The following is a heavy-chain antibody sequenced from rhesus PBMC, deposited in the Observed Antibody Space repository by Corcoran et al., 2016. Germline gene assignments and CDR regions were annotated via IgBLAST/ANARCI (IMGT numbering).Heavy chain of an antibody. CDR3: ARGATAPDY. D-gene: IGHD1-1*01. J-gene: IGHJ4*01. CDR1: GYSISSGYG. V-gene: IGHV4-127*01. Sequence: QVQLQESGPGLVKPSETLSLTCAVSGYSISSGYGWGWIRQPPGKGLEGIGQSYGGSGNTYYHPSLKGRVTVSKDTSKNQFSLKLSSVTAADTAVYYCARGATAPDYWGQGVLVTVSS. CDR2: SYGGSGNT.